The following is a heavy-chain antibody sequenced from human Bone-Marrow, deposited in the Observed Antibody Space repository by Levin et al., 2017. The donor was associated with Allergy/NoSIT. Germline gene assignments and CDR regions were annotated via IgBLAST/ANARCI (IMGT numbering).Heavy chain of an antibody. CDR1: GFTFSSYA. V-gene: IGHV3-30-3*01. D-gene: IGHD3-3*01. CDR2: ISYDGSNK. J-gene: IGHJ4*02. CDR3: ARDEHYDFWSGYYTVRAVDY. Sequence: LSLTCAASGFTFSSYAMHWVRQAPGKGLEWVAVISYDGSNKYYADSVKGRFTISRDNSKNTLYLQMNSLRAEDTAVYYCARDEHYDFWSGYYTVRAVDYWGQGTLVTVSS.